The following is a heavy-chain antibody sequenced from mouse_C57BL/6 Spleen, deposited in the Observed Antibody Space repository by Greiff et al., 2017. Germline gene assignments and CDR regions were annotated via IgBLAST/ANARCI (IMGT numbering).Heavy chain of an antibody. J-gene: IGHJ2*01. D-gene: IGHD3-2*02. CDR2: ISSGSSTI. V-gene: IGHV5-17*01. CDR3: AREGQLRPHFDY. CDR1: GFTFSDYG. Sequence: EVQRVESGGGLVKPGGSLKLSCAVSGFTFSDYGMHWVRQAPEKGLEWVAYISSGSSTIYYADTVKGRFTISRDNAKNTLFLQMTGLRSEDTAMYYCAREGQLRPHFDYWGQGTTLTVSS.